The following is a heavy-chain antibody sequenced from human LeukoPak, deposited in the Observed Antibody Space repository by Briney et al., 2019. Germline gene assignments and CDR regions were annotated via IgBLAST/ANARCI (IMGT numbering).Heavy chain of an antibody. Sequence: ASVKVSCKASGYTFTSYYMHWVRQAPGQGLEWMGWINPNSGGTNYAQKFQGRVTMTRDTSISTAYMELSRLRSDDTAVYYCARGMSYYGSGSYLHTYYYYYMDVWGKGTTVTVSS. CDR1: GYTFTSYY. J-gene: IGHJ6*03. CDR2: INPNSGGT. D-gene: IGHD3-10*01. V-gene: IGHV1-2*02. CDR3: ARGMSYYGSGSYLHTYYYYYMDV.